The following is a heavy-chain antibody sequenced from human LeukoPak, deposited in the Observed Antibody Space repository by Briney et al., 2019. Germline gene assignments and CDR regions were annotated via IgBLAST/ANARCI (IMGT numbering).Heavy chain of an antibody. V-gene: IGHV3-30-3*01. CDR3: ARGRHPRGSGWKSFDY. D-gene: IGHD6-19*01. J-gene: IGHJ4*02. Sequence: GGSLRLSCAASGFTFSSYAMHWVRQAPGKGLEWVAVISYDGSNKYYADSVKGRFTISRDNSKNTLYLQMNSLRAEDTAVYYCARGRHPRGSGWKSFDYWGQGTLVTVSS. CDR2: ISYDGSNK. CDR1: GFTFSSYA.